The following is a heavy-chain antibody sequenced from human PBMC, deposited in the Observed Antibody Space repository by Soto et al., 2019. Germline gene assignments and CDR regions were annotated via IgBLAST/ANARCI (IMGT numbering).Heavy chain of an antibody. D-gene: IGHD3-10*01. CDR3: AKEPPELLWFGESEAEYYFDY. Sequence: PGGSLRLSCAASGFTFSSYGMHWVRQAPGKGLEWVAVISYDGSNKYYADSVKGRFTISRDNSKNTLYLQMNSLRAEDTAVYYCAKEPPELLWFGESEAEYYFDYWGQGTLVTVSS. CDR1: GFTFSSYG. V-gene: IGHV3-30*18. J-gene: IGHJ4*02. CDR2: ISYDGSNK.